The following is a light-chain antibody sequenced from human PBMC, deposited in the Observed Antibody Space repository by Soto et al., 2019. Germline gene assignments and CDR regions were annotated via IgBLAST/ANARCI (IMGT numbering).Light chain of an antibody. CDR3: SSYTSSSTPWV. CDR1: SSDVGGYNY. J-gene: IGLJ3*02. CDR2: EVS. Sequence: QSALTQTASVSGSPGQSITISCIGTSSDVGGYNYVSWYQQHPGKAPKLMIYEVSNRPSGASNRFSGSKSGNTASLTISGLQAEDEADYYCSSYTSSSTPWVFGGGTKLTVL. V-gene: IGLV2-14*01.